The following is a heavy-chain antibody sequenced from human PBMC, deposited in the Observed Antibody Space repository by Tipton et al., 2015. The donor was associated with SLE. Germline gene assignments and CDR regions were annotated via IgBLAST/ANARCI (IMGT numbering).Heavy chain of an antibody. CDR3: ARVGLGSGDGFDI. J-gene: IGHJ3*02. V-gene: IGHV4-59*08. Sequence: TLSLTCTVSGGSISSYYWSWIRQPPGKGLEWIGHIYYSGSTNYNPSLKSRVTISVDTSKNQFSLKLSSVTAADTAMYYCARVGLGSGDGFDIWGQGTMVTVSS. CDR2: IYYSGST. D-gene: IGHD7-27*01. CDR1: GGSISSYY.